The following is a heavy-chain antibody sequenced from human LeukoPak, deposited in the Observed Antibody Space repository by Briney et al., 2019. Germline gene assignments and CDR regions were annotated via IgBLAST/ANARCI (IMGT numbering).Heavy chain of an antibody. CDR2: ISNTGTT. Sequence: SETLSLTCTVSGAAIRGFDWSWFRQPPGKGLDWIGHISNTGTTTYNPSLKSRVTISEYMSENQFSLSLSSVTAADTAVYYCARAIPGNPFDYWGQGTLVTVFS. CDR3: ARAIPGNPFDY. J-gene: IGHJ4*02. CDR1: GAAIRGFD. D-gene: IGHD1-20*01. V-gene: IGHV4-59*01.